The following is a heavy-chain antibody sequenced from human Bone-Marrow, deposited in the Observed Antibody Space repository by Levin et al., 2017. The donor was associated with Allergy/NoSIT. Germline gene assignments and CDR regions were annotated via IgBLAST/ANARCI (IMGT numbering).Heavy chain of an antibody. CDR3: ARDPFAYNFGSGSYLDY. CDR1: GFSFSSYA. Sequence: GESLKISCAASGFSFSSYAMSWVRQAPGKGLEWVSAISGGGGSTYYADAVKGRFTISRDNSKNTLYLQMNSLRVEDTALYYCARDPFAYNFGSGSYLDYWGQGTLVSVSS. J-gene: IGHJ4*02. D-gene: IGHD3-10*01. CDR2: ISGGGGST. V-gene: IGHV3-23*01.